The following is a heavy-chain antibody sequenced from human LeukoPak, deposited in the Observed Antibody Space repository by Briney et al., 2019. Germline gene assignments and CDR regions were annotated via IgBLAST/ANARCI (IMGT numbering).Heavy chain of an antibody. D-gene: IGHD6-6*01. J-gene: IGHJ4*02. CDR3: ARDRNALYSSYDY. CDR2: IIPIFGRA. V-gene: IGHV1-69*13. Sequence: SVKVSCKASGGTFSSYAISWVRQAPGQGPEWMGGIIPIFGRANYAQKFQGRVTITADESTSTAYMELRSLRSDDTAVYYCARDRNALYSSYDYWGQGTLVTVSS. CDR1: GGTFSSYA.